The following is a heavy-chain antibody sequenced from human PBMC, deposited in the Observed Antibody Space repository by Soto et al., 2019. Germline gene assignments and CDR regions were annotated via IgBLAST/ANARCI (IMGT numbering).Heavy chain of an antibody. CDR3: ARGVMTTVPASYDYGMDV. Sequence: QVQLVQSGAEVKKPGSSVTVSCKASGGTFSSYAISWVRQAPGQGLEWMGRIIPFIGTANYAQKFQGRVTITADESTSTSYMELPSLRSEDTAVYYCARGVMTTVPASYDYGMDVLGQGTTVTVSS. CDR2: IIPFIGTA. J-gene: IGHJ6*02. V-gene: IGHV1-69*18. D-gene: IGHD4-4*01. CDR1: GGTFSSYA.